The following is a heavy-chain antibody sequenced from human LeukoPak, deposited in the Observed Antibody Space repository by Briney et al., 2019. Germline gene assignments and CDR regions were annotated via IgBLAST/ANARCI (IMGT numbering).Heavy chain of an antibody. CDR3: AGPYYYDSTDFDY. D-gene: IGHD3-22*01. J-gene: IGHJ4*02. CDR1: GFTFSSYW. CDR2: IKQDGSGK. Sequence: PGGSLRLSCAASGFTFSSYWMSWVRQAPGKGLEWVANIKQDGSGKYYVDSVKGRFTISRDNAKNSLYLQMNSLRAEDTAVYYCAGPYYYDSTDFDYWGQGTLVTVSS. V-gene: IGHV3-7*01.